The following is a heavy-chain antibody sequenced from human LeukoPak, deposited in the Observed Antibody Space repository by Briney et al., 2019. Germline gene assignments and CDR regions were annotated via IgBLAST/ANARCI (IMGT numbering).Heavy chain of an antibody. J-gene: IGHJ4*02. Sequence: GGSLRLSRATSGFTFSSYAMSWVRQAPGKGLEWVSAISNNGGYTYYADSVQGRFTISRDNSKSTLCLQMNSLRAEDTAVYYCAKQLGYCSDGSCYFPYWGQGTLVTVSS. CDR1: GFTFSSYA. D-gene: IGHD2-15*01. CDR3: AKQLGYCSDGSCYFPY. CDR2: ISNNGGYT. V-gene: IGHV3-23*01.